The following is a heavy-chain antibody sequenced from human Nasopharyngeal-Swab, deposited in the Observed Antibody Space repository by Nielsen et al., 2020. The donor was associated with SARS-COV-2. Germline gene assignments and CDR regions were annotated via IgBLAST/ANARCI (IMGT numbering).Heavy chain of an antibody. CDR2: IYYSGST. Sequence: RQAPGKGLEWIGYIYYSGSTNYNPSLKSRVTISVDTSKNQFSLKLSSVTAADTAVYYCARAEPYDFWSGYMPFYGMDVWGQGTTVTV. V-gene: IGHV4-59*01. J-gene: IGHJ6*02. CDR3: ARAEPYDFWSGYMPFYGMDV. D-gene: IGHD3-3*01.